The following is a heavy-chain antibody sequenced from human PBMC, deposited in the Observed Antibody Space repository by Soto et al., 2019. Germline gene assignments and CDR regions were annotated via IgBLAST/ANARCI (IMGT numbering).Heavy chain of an antibody. CDR3: ARDSGEYYDSLAGSKVAFDI. V-gene: IGHV3-23*01. J-gene: IGHJ3*02. Sequence: GGSLRLSCAASGFTFSSYAMSWVRQAPGKGLEWVSAISGSGGSTYYADSVKGRFTISRDNSKNTLYLQMNSLRAEDTAVYCCARDSGEYYDSLAGSKVAFDIWGQGTMVTGSS. CDR2: ISGSGGST. D-gene: IGHD3-9*01. CDR1: GFTFSSYA.